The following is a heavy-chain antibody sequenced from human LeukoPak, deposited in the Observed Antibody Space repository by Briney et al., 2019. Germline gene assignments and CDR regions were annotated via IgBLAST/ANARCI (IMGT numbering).Heavy chain of an antibody. J-gene: IGHJ4*02. V-gene: IGHV3-21*01. CDR2: MSSSSRYI. CDR3: ARAQQQLASFDY. CDR1: GFTFSSYS. D-gene: IGHD6-13*01. Sequence: PGVSLRPSCAASGFTFSSYSMNWVRQAPGKGLEWVSSMSSSSRYIYYADSVKGRFTISRDNAKNSLYLQMNSLRAEDTAVYYCARAQQQLASFDYWGQGTLVT.